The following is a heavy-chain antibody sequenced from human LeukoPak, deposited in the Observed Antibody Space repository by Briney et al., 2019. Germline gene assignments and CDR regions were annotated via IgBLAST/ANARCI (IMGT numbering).Heavy chain of an antibody. CDR1: GYSISSGYY. CDR2: IYHSGST. D-gene: IGHD5-12*01. V-gene: IGHV4-38-2*01. CDR3: ARYSGYASYYFDY. J-gene: IGHJ4*02. Sequence: SETLSLTCAVSGYSISSGYYSCWIRQPPGQGLEWIGSIYHSGSTYYNPSLKSRFTISVDTSKNQFSLKLSSVTAADTAVYYCARYSGYASYYFDYWGQGTLVTVSS.